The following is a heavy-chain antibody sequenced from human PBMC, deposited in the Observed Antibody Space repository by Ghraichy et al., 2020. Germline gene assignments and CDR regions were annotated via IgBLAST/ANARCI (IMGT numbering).Heavy chain of an antibody. CDR2: INHSGST. Sequence: SETLSLTCAVYGGSFSGYYWSWIRQPPGKGLEWIGEINHSGSTNYNPSLKSRVTISVDTSKNQFSLKLSSVTAADTAVYYCATGVAAAGTGGGNWLDPWGQGTLVTVSS. J-gene: IGHJ5*02. D-gene: IGHD6-13*01. V-gene: IGHV4-34*01. CDR1: GGSFSGYY. CDR3: ATGVAAAGTGGGNWLDP.